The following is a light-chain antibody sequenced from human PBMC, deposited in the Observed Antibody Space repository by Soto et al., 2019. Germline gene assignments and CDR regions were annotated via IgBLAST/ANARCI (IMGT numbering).Light chain of an antibody. CDR2: DAS. CDR1: QSIGKW. V-gene: IGKV1-5*01. Sequence: DIQMTQSPSILSASVGDGVTITCRASQSIGKWLAWYQQKPGKAPKVLIYDASTLESGVPSRFSGGRSGTEFTLSISSLQRDDFETYYCQHYNGHFGGGTKVDIK. CDR3: QHYNGH. J-gene: IGKJ4*01.